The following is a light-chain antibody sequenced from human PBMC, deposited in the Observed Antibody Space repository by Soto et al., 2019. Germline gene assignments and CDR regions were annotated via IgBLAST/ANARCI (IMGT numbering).Light chain of an antibody. V-gene: IGKV1-39*01. Sequence: DIQMTQSPSSLTASVSARVTITFRPSQIIRGSFNWHQQKPGKATKLLIYGASTFQSRVPSRFSGSGSGTHYTLTISSLPPEDFATYYCQQSYRTPTFGQGTRPEIK. CDR3: QQSYRTPT. CDR2: GAS. CDR1: QIIRGS. J-gene: IGKJ5*01.